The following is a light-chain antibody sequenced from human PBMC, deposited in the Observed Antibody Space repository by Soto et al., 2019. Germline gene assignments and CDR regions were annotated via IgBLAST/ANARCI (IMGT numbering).Light chain of an antibody. CDR1: QKISSSY. Sequence: ELVLTQSPGTLSLSPGERATLXXRARQKISSSYLAWYQQKPGQAPRXXIYGASSRATGIPDRFSGSGAGTDFTLTISSLEPEDFAVYYCQQRSEWPITFGQGTRLEIK. CDR2: GAS. J-gene: IGKJ5*01. V-gene: IGKV3D-20*02. CDR3: QQRSEWPIT.